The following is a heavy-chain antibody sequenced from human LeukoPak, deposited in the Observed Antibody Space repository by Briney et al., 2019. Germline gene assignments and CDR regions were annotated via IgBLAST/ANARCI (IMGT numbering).Heavy chain of an antibody. V-gene: IGHV3-23*01. J-gene: IGHJ4*02. CDR3: ANWGAGTKGLY. D-gene: IGHD1-1*01. CDR1: GLTFSDHA. Sequence: GGSLRLSCAASGLTFSDHAMGWVRQAPGKGLEWVSSISGSSGNTYYADSVKGRYSISRDNSKNTLSLQINRLRAEDTAIYYCANWGAGTKGLYWGQGTLVTVSS. CDR2: ISGSSGNT.